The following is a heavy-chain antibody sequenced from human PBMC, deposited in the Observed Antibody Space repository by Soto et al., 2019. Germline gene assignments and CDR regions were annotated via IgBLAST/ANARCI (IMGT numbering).Heavy chain of an antibody. CDR2: IYYSGST. Sequence: PSETLSLTCTVSGGSISSSSYYWGWIRQPPGKGLEWIGRIYYSGSTKYNPSLKSRVTISVDRSKSQFSLNLSSVTAADTAIYFCARVPVRKYYRAGSYQNYYFGMDVWGQGTTVTVSS. D-gene: IGHD3-10*01. J-gene: IGHJ6*02. V-gene: IGHV4-39*07. CDR1: GGSISSSSYY. CDR3: ARVPVRKYYRAGSYQNYYFGMDV.